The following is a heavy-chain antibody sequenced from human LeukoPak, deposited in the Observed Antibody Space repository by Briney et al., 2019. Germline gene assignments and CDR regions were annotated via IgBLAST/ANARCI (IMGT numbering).Heavy chain of an antibody. CDR3: ARRGYSYGGNPFDY. Sequence: PSETLSLTCTVSGGSISSSSYYWGWIRQPPGKGLEWIGSIYYSGSTYYNPSLKSRVTISVDTSKNQFSLKLSSVTAADTAVYYCARRGYSYGGNPFDYWGQGTLVTVSS. J-gene: IGHJ4*02. V-gene: IGHV4-39*01. D-gene: IGHD5-18*01. CDR1: GGSISSSSYY. CDR2: IYYSGST.